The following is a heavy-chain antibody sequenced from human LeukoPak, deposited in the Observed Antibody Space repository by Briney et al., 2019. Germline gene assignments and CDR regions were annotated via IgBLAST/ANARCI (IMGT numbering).Heavy chain of an antibody. Sequence: GGSLRPSCAASGFTFSSYAMSWVRQAPGKGLEWVSGISGSGGSTYYADSVKGRFTISRDNSKNTLYLQTNSLRAEDTAVYYCAKGSSIVGATDFDYWGQGTLVTVSS. CDR2: ISGSGGST. CDR3: AKGSSIVGATDFDY. CDR1: GFTFSSYA. J-gene: IGHJ4*02. V-gene: IGHV3-23*01. D-gene: IGHD1-26*01.